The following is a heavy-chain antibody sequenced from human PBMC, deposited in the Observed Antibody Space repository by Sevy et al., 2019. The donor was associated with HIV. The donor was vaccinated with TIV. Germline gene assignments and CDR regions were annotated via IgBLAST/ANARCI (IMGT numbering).Heavy chain of an antibody. V-gene: IGHV1-2*02. J-gene: IGHJ4*02. CDR1: GYTFTGFY. CDR3: ERDRWHYGSGKYYDLPDY. D-gene: IGHD3-10*01. Sequence: ASVKVSCKASGYTFTGFYIHWVRHVPGQGLEWMGWINPSSGGTKYAQKFHDRVTMTRDTFITTAYMELRRLRFDDTAIYYCERDRWHYGSGKYYDLPDYWGQGTLVTVSS. CDR2: INPSSGGT.